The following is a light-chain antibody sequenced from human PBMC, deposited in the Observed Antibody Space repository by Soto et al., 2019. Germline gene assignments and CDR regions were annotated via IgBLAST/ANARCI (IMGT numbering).Light chain of an antibody. CDR2: EGS. CDR1: SSDVGNYNL. J-gene: IGLJ1*01. Sequence: QPVLTQPASVSGSPGQSFTISCTGTSSDVGNYNLVSWYQQHPGKAPKLMIYEGSKRPSGVSNRFSASKSGNTASLTISGLQAEDEADYYCCSYAGSSTYYVFGTGTKVTVL. V-gene: IGLV2-23*01. CDR3: CSYAGSSTYYV.